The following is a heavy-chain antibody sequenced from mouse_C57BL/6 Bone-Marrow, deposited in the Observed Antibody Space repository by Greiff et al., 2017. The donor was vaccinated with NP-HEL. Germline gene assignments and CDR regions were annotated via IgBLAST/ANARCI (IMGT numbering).Heavy chain of an antibody. J-gene: IGHJ2*01. CDR1: GYTFTSYW. CDR3: ARDYGSSYDFDY. Sequence: QVQLQQPGAELVRPGSSVKLSCKASGYTFTSYWMAWVKQRPGQGLEWIGNIDPSDSETHYNQKFKDKATLTVDNSTSTAYMQLSSLTSEDSAVYYGARDYGSSYDFDYWGQGTTLTVSS. CDR2: IDPSDSET. V-gene: IGHV1-61*01. D-gene: IGHD1-1*01.